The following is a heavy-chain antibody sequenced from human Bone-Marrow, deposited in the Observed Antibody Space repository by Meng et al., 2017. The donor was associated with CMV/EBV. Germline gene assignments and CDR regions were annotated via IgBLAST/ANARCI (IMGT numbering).Heavy chain of an antibody. CDR2: IYSGGSST. J-gene: IGHJ4*02. V-gene: IGHV3-23*03. Sequence: ETLSLTCTVSGGSISSYYWSWIRQPPGKGLEWVSVIYSGGSSTYYADSVKGRFTISRDNSKNTLYLQMNSLRAVDTAVYYCAKDGNGGNPLFDYWGQGTLVTVSS. CDR1: GGSISSYY. D-gene: IGHD2-15*01. CDR3: AKDGNGGNPLFDY.